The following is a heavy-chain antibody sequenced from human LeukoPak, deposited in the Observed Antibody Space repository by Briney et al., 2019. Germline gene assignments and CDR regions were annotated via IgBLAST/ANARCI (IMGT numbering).Heavy chain of an antibody. V-gene: IGHV3-7*03. D-gene: IGHD1-26*01. CDR2: IKEDGSEK. Sequence: GGSLRLSCAASGFTFSNYWMRWVRQAPGKGLEWVANIKEDGSEKYYVDSVKGRFTISRDNAKNSLYLQMNSLRAEDTAVYYCARDKPFFVGAFDIWGQGTMVTVSS. CDR1: GFTFSNYW. CDR3: ARDKPFFVGAFDI. J-gene: IGHJ3*02.